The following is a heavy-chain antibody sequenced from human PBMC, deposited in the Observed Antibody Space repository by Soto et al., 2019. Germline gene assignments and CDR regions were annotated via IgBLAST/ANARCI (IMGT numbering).Heavy chain of an antibody. Sequence: PSETLSLSCTVSGGSMNTYYWNWIRQPPGKGLEWIGYIYYTGSTNYNSSLKSRVTFSVDTSKNQFSLKLTSVTAADTALYYCARGPQPYYFDHWGQGTLVTVSS. CDR1: GGSMNTYY. CDR3: ARGPQPYYFDH. D-gene: IGHD1-1*01. J-gene: IGHJ4*02. CDR2: IYYTGST. V-gene: IGHV4-59*01.